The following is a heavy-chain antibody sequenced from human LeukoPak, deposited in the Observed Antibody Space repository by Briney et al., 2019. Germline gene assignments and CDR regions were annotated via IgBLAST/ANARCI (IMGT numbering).Heavy chain of an antibody. D-gene: IGHD3-16*01. CDR3: ARETSQKGAHYMDV. CDR1: GGSFSGYY. Sequence: SETLSLTCAVYGGSFSGYYWSWIRQPPGKGLEWIGYIYYSGSTNYNPSLKSRVTISVDTSKNQFSLKLSSVTAADTAVYYCARETSQKGAHYMDVWGKGTTVTISS. CDR2: IYYSGST. J-gene: IGHJ6*03. V-gene: IGHV4-59*01.